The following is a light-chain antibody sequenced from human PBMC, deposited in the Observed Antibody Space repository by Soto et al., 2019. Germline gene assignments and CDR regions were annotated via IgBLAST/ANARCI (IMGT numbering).Light chain of an antibody. CDR2: EVS. J-gene: IGLJ3*02. V-gene: IGLV2-14*01. CDR1: SSDVGGYNY. CDR3: SSYTSSSTLG. Sequence: QSALTQPASVSGSPGQSITISCTGTSSDVGGYNYVSWYQQHPGKASKLMIYEVSNRPSGVSNRFSGSKSGNTASLTISGLQAEDEADYYCSSYTSSSTLGFGGGTKVTVL.